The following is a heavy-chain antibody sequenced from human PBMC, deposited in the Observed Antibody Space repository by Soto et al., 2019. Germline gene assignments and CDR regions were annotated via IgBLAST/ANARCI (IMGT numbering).Heavy chain of an antibody. CDR3: ARGSKGIQTYIDTHV. D-gene: IGHD3-9*01. V-gene: IGHV3-21*01. CDR2: ISSTSTYI. Sequence: GGSLRLSCEASGFTFSGYAMNWVRLAPGKGLEWVSSISSTSTYIYYADSMKGRFTIFRDNAKNSLSLQMNSLRVEDTAVYYCARGSKGIQTYIDTHVWRQGPPVTV. CDR1: GFTFSGYA. J-gene: IGHJ6*02.